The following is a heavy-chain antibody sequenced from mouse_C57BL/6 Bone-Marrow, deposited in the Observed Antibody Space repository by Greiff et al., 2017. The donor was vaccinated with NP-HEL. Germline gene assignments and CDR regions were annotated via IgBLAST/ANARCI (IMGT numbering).Heavy chain of an antibody. CDR1: GFTFSSYG. V-gene: IGHV5-6*01. Sequence: EVMLVESGGDLVKPGGSLKLSCAASGFTFSSYGMSWVRQTPDKRLEWVATISSGGSYTYYPDSVKGRFTISRDNAKNTLYLQMSSLKSEDTAMYYCARLGDSYYCDYWGQGTTRTVSS. J-gene: IGHJ2*01. D-gene: IGHD3-3*01. CDR3: ARLGDSYYCDY. CDR2: ISSGGSYT.